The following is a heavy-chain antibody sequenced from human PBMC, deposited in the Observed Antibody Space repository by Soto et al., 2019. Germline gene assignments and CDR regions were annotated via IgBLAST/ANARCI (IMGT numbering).Heavy chain of an antibody. D-gene: IGHD2-15*01. V-gene: IGHV2-5*02. Sequence: SGPTLVNPTQTLTLTCTFSGFSLSTSGVGVGWIRQPPGKALEWLALIYWDDDKRYSPALKSRLTITKDTSKNQVVLTMTNMDAVDTSSYYCAHRPLGGQFDYWGQGTLVTVSS. CDR1: GFSLSTSGVG. J-gene: IGHJ4*02. CDR3: AHRPLGGQFDY. CDR2: IYWDDDK.